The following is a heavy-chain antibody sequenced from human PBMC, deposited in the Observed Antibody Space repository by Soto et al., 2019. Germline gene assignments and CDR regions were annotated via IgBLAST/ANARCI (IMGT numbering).Heavy chain of an antibody. Sequence: WTWIRQPPGKGLEWIGYIHYSGRTHHNPSLESRVTISVDTSKNQFSLRLSSVTAADTAEYYCARFSPPGYYYMDVWGKGTSVTVAS. CDR2: IHYSGRT. J-gene: IGHJ6*03. CDR3: ARFSPPGYYYMDV. V-gene: IGHV4-31*02.